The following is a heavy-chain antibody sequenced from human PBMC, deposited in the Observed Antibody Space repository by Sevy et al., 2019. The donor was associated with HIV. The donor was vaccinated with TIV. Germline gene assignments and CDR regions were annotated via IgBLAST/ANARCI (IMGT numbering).Heavy chain of an antibody. CDR1: GFTVSSNY. CDR2: MYSDGST. J-gene: IGHJ4*02. D-gene: IGHD5-18*01. V-gene: IGHV3-66*01. CDR3: ARGKSGYGYGLDY. Sequence: GGSLRLSCAVSGFTVSSNYMSWVRQAPGKGLEWVSVMYSDGSTYHADSVKGRFTISRDNSKNRLYLQMNSLGVEDTAVYYCARGKSGYGYGLDYWGQGTLVTVSS.